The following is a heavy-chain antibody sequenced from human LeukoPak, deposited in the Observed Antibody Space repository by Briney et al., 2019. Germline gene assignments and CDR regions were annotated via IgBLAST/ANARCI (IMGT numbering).Heavy chain of an antibody. CDR3: ATAPTSIVATIGPLPYFDY. Sequence: SVKVSCKASGGTFSSYAISWVRQAPGQGLEWMGGIIPIFGTANYAQKFQGRVTITTDESTSTAYMELSSLRSEDTAVYYCATAPTSIVATIGPLPYFDYWGQGTLVTVSS. CDR2: IIPIFGTA. J-gene: IGHJ4*02. D-gene: IGHD5-12*01. V-gene: IGHV1-69*05. CDR1: GGTFSSYA.